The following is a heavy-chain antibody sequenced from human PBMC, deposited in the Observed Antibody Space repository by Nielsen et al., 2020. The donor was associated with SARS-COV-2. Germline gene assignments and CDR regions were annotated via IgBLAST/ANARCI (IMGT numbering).Heavy chain of an antibody. D-gene: IGHD3-10*01. V-gene: IGHV1-2*04. CDR2: INPNSGGT. CDR1: GYTFTGYY. CDR3: ARAMVRGVINHDAFDI. J-gene: IGHJ3*02. Sequence: ASVKVSCKASGYTFTGYYMHWVRQAPGQGLEWMGRINPNSGGTNYAQKFQGWVTMTRDTSISTAYMELSRLRSDDTAVYYCARAMVRGVINHDAFDIWGQGTMVTVSS.